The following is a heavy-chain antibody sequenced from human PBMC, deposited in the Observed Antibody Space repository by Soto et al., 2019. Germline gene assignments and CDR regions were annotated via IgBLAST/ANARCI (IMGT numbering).Heavy chain of an antibody. Sequence: QVQLVQSGAEVKKPGSSVKVSCKASGGTFSSYAISWVRQAPGQGLEWMGGIIPIFGTANYAQKFQGRVRITADESTSTAYMELSSLRSEDTAVYYCARDPDYYDSSGPRNFDYWGQGTLVTVSS. CDR2: IIPIFGTA. D-gene: IGHD3-22*01. V-gene: IGHV1-69*01. CDR3: ARDPDYYDSSGPRNFDY. CDR1: GGTFSSYA. J-gene: IGHJ4*02.